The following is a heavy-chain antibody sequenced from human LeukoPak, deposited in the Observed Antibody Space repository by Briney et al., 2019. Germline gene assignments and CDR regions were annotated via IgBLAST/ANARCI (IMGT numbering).Heavy chain of an antibody. CDR1: GGSISSYC. CDR2: IYYSGST. CDR3: ARVDRDVLPYWYFDL. Sequence: PSETLSLTCTVSGGSISSYCWSWIRQPPGKGLEWIGYIYYSGSTNYNPSLKSRVTISVDTSKNQFSLKLSSVTAADTAVYYCARVDRDVLPYWYFDLWGRGTLVTVSS. V-gene: IGHV4-59*01. D-gene: IGHD2-2*01. J-gene: IGHJ2*01.